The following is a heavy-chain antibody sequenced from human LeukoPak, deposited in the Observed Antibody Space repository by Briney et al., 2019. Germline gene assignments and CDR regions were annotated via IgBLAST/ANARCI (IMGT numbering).Heavy chain of an antibody. CDR2: IRYDGSNK. D-gene: IGHD3-22*01. J-gene: IGHJ4*02. CDR1: GFTFSSYG. V-gene: IGHV3-30*02. CDR3: ARDRGLGDDSSGYPTVP. Sequence: PGGSLRLSCAASGFTFSSYGMHWVRQAPGKGLEWVAFIRYDGSNKYYADSVKGRFTISRDNAKNSLYLQMNSLRAEDTAVYYCARDRGLGDDSSGYPTVPWGQGTLVTVSS.